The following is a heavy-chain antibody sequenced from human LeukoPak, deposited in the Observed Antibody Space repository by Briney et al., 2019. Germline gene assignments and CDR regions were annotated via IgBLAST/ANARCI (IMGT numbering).Heavy chain of an antibody. D-gene: IGHD3-10*01. Sequence: SVKVSCKASGGTFSSYAISWVRQAPGQGLEWMGRIIPILGIANHAQKFQGRVTITADKSTSTAYMELSSQRSEDTAVYYCARRPTGFGELLSFDYWGQGTLVTVSS. J-gene: IGHJ4*02. V-gene: IGHV1-69*04. CDR2: IIPILGIA. CDR3: ARRPTGFGELLSFDY. CDR1: GGTFSSYA.